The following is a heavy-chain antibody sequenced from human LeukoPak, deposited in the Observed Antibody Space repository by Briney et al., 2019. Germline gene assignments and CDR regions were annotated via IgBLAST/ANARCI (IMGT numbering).Heavy chain of an antibody. V-gene: IGHV4-39*01. J-gene: IGHJ5*02. CDR1: GGSISSSSYY. CDR3: ARRLRYCSNTSCLNWFDP. CDR2: IYYSGST. Sequence: SETLSLTCTVSGGSISSSSYYWGWIRQPPGKGLEWIGSIYYSGSTYYNPSLKSRVTISVDTSKNQFSLKLSSVTAADTAVYYCARRLRYCSNTSCLNWFDPWGQGTLVTVSS. D-gene: IGHD2-2*01.